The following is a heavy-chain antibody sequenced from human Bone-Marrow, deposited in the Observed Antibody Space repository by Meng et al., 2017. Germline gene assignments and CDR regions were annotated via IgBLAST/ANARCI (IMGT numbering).Heavy chain of an antibody. J-gene: IGHJ4*02. Sequence: VQVVVDGGCLVKPRVSLRLSCVTSGFNLRSSSMNWVRKAPGKGLEWISSIDCLGNYKYYADSLKGRFTVSKDNAKSSVYLEVSGLRADDTGVYFFARDGLGAAIDFDYWGQGTLVTVSS. CDR2: IDCLGNYK. V-gene: IGHV3-21*01. CDR3: ARDGLGAAIDFDY. D-gene: IGHD6-13*01. CDR1: GFNLRSSS.